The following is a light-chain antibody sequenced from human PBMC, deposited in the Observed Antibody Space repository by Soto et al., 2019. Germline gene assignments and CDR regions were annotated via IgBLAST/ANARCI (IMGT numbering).Light chain of an antibody. J-gene: IGKJ1*01. CDR2: WAS. Sequence: DIVMTQSPDSLAVSLGERATINCKSSQSVLYSSNNKNYLAWYQQHPGQPPKLLIYWASTRESGVPDRFSGSGSGTDFTLTISSLQAEDVAVYYCQHYYSTPPTFGQGTMVEIK. CDR3: QHYYSTPPT. CDR1: QSVLYSSNNKNY. V-gene: IGKV4-1*01.